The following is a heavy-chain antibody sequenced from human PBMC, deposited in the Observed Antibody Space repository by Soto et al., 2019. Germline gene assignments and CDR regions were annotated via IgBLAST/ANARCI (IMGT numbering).Heavy chain of an antibody. CDR2: IIPIFGTA. Sequence: GASVKVSCKASGGTFSTNAISWVRQAPGQGLEWMGGIIPIFGTANYAQKFQGRVTITADESTSTAYTELSSLRSEDMAVYYCARQFDSDTSGYYYAYWGQGTLVTVSS. CDR1: GGTFSTNA. D-gene: IGHD3-22*01. V-gene: IGHV1-69*13. CDR3: ARQFDSDTSGYYYAY. J-gene: IGHJ4*02.